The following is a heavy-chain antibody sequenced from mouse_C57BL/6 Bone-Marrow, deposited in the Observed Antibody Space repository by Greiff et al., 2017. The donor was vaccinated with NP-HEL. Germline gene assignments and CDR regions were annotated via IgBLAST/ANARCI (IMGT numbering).Heavy chain of an antibody. Sequence: VQLKQSVAELVRPGASVKLSCTASGFNIKNTYMHWVKQRPEQGLEWIGRIDPATGNTKYAQKFQGKATITADTSSNTAYLQLSSLTSDDTAIYYCASGNHQAWFAYWGQGTLVTVSA. CDR3: ASGNHQAWFAY. CDR2: IDPATGNT. J-gene: IGHJ3*01. D-gene: IGHD2-1*01. CDR1: GFNIKNTY. V-gene: IGHV14-3*01.